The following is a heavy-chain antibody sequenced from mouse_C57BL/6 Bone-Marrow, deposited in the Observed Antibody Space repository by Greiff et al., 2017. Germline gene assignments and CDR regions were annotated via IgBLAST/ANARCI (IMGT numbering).Heavy chain of an antibody. V-gene: IGHV1-7*01. CDR2: INPSSGYT. Sequence: VQLQQSGAELAKPGASVKLSCKASGYTFTSYWMHWVKQRPGQGLEWIGYINPSSGYTKYNQKFKDKATLTAAKSSSTAYMQLSSLTYEVSAVYYCARAAYYIRYWGRGTTLTVSS. CDR3: ARAAYYIRY. D-gene: IGHD2-12*01. J-gene: IGHJ2*01. CDR1: GYTFTSYW.